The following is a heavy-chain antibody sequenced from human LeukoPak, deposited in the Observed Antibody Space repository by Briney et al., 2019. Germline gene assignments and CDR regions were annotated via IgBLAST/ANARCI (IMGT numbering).Heavy chain of an antibody. CDR1: GFTFSSYS. CDR3: ARDGHSLPWLRAYYFDY. V-gene: IGHV3-21*01. J-gene: IGHJ4*02. Sequence: PGGSLRLSCAASGFTFSSYSMNWVRQAPGKGLEWVSSISSSSSYIYYADSVKPRFTISGHNAKNSLYLQMNSLRAQDTAVYYCARDGHSLPWLRAYYFDYWGQGTLVTVSS. CDR2: ISSSSSYI. D-gene: IGHD5-12*01.